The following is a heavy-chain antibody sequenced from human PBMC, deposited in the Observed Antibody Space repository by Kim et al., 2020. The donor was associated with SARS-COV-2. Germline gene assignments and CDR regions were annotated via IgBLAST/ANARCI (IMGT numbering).Heavy chain of an antibody. CDR3: WRDYYGPDY. V-gene: IGHV3-11*05. Sequence: GGSLRLSCAASGFTFSDYDMHWIRQAPGKGLEWLSNVNTRSTYITYADTVKCRFTISRDNAKNSLYLQMNSLIAEDTAVYYCWRDYYGPDYCGQRTPVTV. CDR2: VNTRSTYI. CDR1: GFTFSDYD. D-gene: IGHD3-10*01. J-gene: IGHJ4*02.